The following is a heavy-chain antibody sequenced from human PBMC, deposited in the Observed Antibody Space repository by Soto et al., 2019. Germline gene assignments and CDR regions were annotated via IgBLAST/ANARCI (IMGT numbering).Heavy chain of an antibody. CDR1: GGSFSGYY. J-gene: IGHJ4*01. CDR2: INHSGST. Sequence: SETLSLTCAVYGGSFSGYYWSWIRQPPGKGLEWIGEINHSGSTNYNPSLKSRVTISVDTSKNQFSLKLSSVTAADTAVYYCARDLLWFGESRVFDYWGHGTLGTVSS. D-gene: IGHD3-10*01. CDR3: ARDLLWFGESRVFDY. V-gene: IGHV4-34*01.